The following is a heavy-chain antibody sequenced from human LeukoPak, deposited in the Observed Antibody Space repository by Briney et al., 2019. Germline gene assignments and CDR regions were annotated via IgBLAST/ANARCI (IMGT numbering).Heavy chain of an antibody. CDR1: GFTVSTNS. CDR2: IYSDNA. V-gene: IGHV3-53*01. D-gene: IGHD4/OR15-4a*01. Sequence: GGSLRLSCTVSGFTVSTNSMSWVRQAPGKGLEWGSFIYSDNAHYSDSVKGRFTISRDNSKNTLYLQMNSLRAEDTAVYYCARRAGAYSHPYDYWGQGTLVTVSS. CDR3: ARRAGAYSHPYDY. J-gene: IGHJ4*02.